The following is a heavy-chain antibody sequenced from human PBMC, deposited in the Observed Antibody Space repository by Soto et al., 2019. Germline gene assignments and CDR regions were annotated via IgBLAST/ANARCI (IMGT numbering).Heavy chain of an antibody. V-gene: IGHV1-8*01. J-gene: IGHJ6*02. CDR1: GYTFTSYD. Sequence: ASVKVSCKASGYTFTSYDINWVRQATGQGREWMGWMNPNSGNTGYAQKFQGRVTMTRNTSISTAYMELSSLRSEDTAVYYCARTYYYDSSGYYLPSRDYGMDVWGQGXTVTVSS. CDR2: MNPNSGNT. D-gene: IGHD3-22*01. CDR3: ARTYYYDSSGYYLPSRDYGMDV.